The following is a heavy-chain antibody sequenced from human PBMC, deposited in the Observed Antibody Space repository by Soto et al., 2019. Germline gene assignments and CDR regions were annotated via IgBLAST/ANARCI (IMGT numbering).Heavy chain of an antibody. CDR2: IYYSGST. D-gene: IGHD3-16*01. CDR1: GGYISSSSYY. J-gene: IGHJ5*02. V-gene: IGHV4-39*01. Sequence: PSETLSLTCTVSGGYISSSSYYWGWIRQPPGKGLEWIGSIYYSGSTYYNPSLKSRVTISVDTSKNQFSLKLSSVTAADTAVYYFARLEGYDYIWGSQNWFDPWGQGTLVTVSS. CDR3: ARLEGYDYIWGSQNWFDP.